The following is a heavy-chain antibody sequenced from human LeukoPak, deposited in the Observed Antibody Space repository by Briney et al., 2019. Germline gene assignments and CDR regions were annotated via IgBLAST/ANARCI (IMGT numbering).Heavy chain of an antibody. CDR2: ISSSTSTI. J-gene: IGHJ4*02. CDR1: GFTVSSNY. V-gene: IGHV3-48*02. Sequence: PGGSLRLSCAVSGFTVSSNYMSWVRQAPGKGLEWVSYISSSTSTIYYADSVKGRFTISRDNAKNSLYLQMNSLRDDDTAVYYCARDPGLDYWGQGTLVTVSS. CDR3: ARDPGLDY.